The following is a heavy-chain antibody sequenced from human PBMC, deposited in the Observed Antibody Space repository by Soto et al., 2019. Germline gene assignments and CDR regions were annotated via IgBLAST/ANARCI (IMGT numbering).Heavy chain of an antibody. CDR1: GFTFSSYA. CDR2: ISGSGGST. Sequence: EVQLVESGGGLVKPGGSLRLSCAASGFTFSSYAMSWVRQAPGKGLEWVSAISGSGGSTYYADSVKGRFTISRDNSKNTLYLQMNSLRAEDTAVYYCAKDISVVVPAAIHFDYWGQGTLVTVSS. D-gene: IGHD2-2*01. CDR3: AKDISVVVPAAIHFDY. J-gene: IGHJ4*02. V-gene: IGHV3-23*04.